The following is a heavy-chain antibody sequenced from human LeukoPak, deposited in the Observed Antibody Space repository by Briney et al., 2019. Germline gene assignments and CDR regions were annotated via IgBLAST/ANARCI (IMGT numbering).Heavy chain of an antibody. Sequence: ASVKVSCKASGGTFSNHVITWVRQAPGQGLEWMGGSIPLFNTSNYAQKLQGRVTISADESTTTAYMELTSLTSDDTAVYYCARSGSSSSHYWGQGTLVIVSS. CDR3: ARSGSSSSHY. D-gene: IGHD6-6*01. J-gene: IGHJ4*02. V-gene: IGHV1-69*13. CDR1: GGTFSNHV. CDR2: SIPLFNTS.